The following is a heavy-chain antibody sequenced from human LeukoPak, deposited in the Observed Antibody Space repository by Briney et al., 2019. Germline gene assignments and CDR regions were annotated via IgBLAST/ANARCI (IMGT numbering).Heavy chain of an antibody. CDR1: GYTFTSYD. J-gene: IGHJ5*02. CDR3: ARDYGGNSGLFDP. D-gene: IGHD4-23*01. Sequence: ASVRVSCKASGYTFTSYDINWVRQATGQGLEWMGWINPNSGSTGYAQKPQGRVTLTRTTSISTAYMELSSLKSEDTAVYYCARDYGGNSGLFDPWGQGTLVTVSS. V-gene: IGHV1-8*01. CDR2: INPNSGST.